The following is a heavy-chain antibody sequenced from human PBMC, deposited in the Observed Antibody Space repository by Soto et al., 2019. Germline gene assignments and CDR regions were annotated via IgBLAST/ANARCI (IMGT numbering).Heavy chain of an antibody. J-gene: IGHJ4*02. V-gene: IGHV3-23*01. D-gene: IGHD5-12*01. Sequence: GGSLRLSCAASGCTFSSYAMSWVRQAPGKGLEWVSSISGIGHSTYYADSVKGRFTISRDNSKNTLFLQMSSLRAEDTAVYYCAKRIMATIGHFDSWGQGTLVTVSS. CDR3: AKRIMATIGHFDS. CDR1: GCTFSSYA. CDR2: ISGIGHST.